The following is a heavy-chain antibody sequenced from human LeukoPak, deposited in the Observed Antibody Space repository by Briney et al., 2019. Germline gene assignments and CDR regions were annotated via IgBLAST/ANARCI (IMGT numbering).Heavy chain of an antibody. J-gene: IGHJ4*02. CDR3: TRVGYIDEGIDY. D-gene: IGHD5-24*01. Sequence: GGSLRLSCVASGFPFSSYWMTWVRQAPRKGPEWVANIKQDGSKKSYVDSVKGRFTISRDNAKNSLYLQMNSLRAEDTAIYYCTRVGYIDEGIDYWGQGTLVTVSS. V-gene: IGHV3-7*04. CDR2: IKQDGSKK. CDR1: GFPFSSYW.